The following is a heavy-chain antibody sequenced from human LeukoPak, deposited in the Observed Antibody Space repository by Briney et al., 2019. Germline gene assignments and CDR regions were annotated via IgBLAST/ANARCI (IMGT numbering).Heavy chain of an antibody. CDR3: AKESTELIREHWFDP. Sequence: GGSLGLSCAASGFSLKNYGVHWVRQAPGKGPEWVAFMRYGGRNTYYADSVKGRFTISRDISGNTLYLQMSSLRAEDTAVYYCAKESTELIREHWFDPWGQGTLVSVSS. CDR2: MRYGGRNT. D-gene: IGHD1-26*01. J-gene: IGHJ5*02. V-gene: IGHV3-30*02. CDR1: GFSLKNYG.